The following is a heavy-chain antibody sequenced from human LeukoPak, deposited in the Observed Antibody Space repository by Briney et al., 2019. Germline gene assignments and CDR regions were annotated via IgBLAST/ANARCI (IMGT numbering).Heavy chain of an antibody. CDR3: ARAAGAAGGQYFDY. Sequence: SETLSLTCTVSGGSISGYFWSWIRQPAGQGLEWIGRIYTNGDTRYNPSLKSRVTMSVDTSKNQLSLKLRPVTTADTAVYYCARAAGAAGGQYFDYWGQGMLVTVSP. CDR1: GGSISGYF. J-gene: IGHJ4*02. D-gene: IGHD6-13*01. CDR2: IYTNGDT. V-gene: IGHV4-4*07.